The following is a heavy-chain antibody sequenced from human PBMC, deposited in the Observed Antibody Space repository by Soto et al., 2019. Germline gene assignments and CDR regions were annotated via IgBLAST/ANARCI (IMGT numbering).Heavy chain of an antibody. V-gene: IGHV4-34*01. J-gene: IGHJ5*02. CDR2: INHSGSN. Sequence: QVQLQQWGAGMLTPSETLSLTCAVYGGYFSGYYWSWIRQPPGKGLEWIGEINHSGSNNYNPSLKSRVTKSVDPSENQVSLNLSSLTAADTAVYYWARGLIEDSSSSGFDPWGQGTLVTVSS. D-gene: IGHD6-6*01. CDR1: GGYFSGYY. CDR3: ARGLIEDSSSSGFDP.